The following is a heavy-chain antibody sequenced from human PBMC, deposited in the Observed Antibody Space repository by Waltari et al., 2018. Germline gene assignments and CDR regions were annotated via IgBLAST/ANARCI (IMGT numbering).Heavy chain of an antibody. J-gene: IGHJ4*02. CDR3: ASYDSSGTRDY. CDR2: IYSGGST. V-gene: IGHV3-53*01. Sequence: EVQLVESGGGLIQPGGSLRLSCAASGFTVRSNYISGVRQAPGKGLEWVSVIYSGGSTYYADSVKGRFTISRDNSKNTLYLQMNSLRAEDTAVYYCASYDSSGTRDYWGQGTLVTVSS. CDR1: GFTVRSNY. D-gene: IGHD3-22*01.